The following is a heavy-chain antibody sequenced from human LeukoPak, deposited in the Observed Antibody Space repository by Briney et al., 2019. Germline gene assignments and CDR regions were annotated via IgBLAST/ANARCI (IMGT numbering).Heavy chain of an antibody. Sequence: PSQTLSLTCTVSGGYINSGNYYWNWIRQPAGKGLEWIRRIYISGAINYNPSLKSRVTISVDTSKKQFSLKLTSVTAADTAVYYCASGGVGALPDWGQGTLVIVSS. CDR2: IYISGAI. CDR1: GGYINSGNYY. J-gene: IGHJ4*02. CDR3: ASGGVGALPD. V-gene: IGHV4-61*02. D-gene: IGHD1-26*01.